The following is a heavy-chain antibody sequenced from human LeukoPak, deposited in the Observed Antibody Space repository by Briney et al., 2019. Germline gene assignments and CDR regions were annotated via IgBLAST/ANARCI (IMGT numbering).Heavy chain of an antibody. V-gene: IGHV1-2*02. J-gene: IGHJ5*02. CDR1: GYTFTGYY. CDR3: ARDGNLDYGDYAVPGNWFDP. CDR2: INPNSGGT. Sequence: ASVKVSCKASGYTFTGYYMHWVRQAPGQGLEWMGWINPNSGGTNYAQKFQGRVTMTRDTSISTAYMELSRLRPDDTAVYYCARDGNLDYGDYAVPGNWFDPWGQGTLVTVSS. D-gene: IGHD4-17*01.